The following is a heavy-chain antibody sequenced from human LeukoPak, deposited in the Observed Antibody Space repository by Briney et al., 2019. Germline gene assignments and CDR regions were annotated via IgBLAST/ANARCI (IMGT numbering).Heavy chain of an antibody. CDR2: INTNTGNP. CDR3: AGGSWQPDY. V-gene: IGHV7-4-1*02. J-gene: IGHJ4*02. D-gene: IGHD6-13*01. CDR1: GYTFTNHA. Sequence: ASVKVSCKASGYTFTNHAMNWVRQAPGQGLEWMGWINTNTGNPTYAQGFTGRFVFSLDTSVSTAYLQISSLKAEDTAVYYCAGGSWQPDYWGQGTLVTVSS.